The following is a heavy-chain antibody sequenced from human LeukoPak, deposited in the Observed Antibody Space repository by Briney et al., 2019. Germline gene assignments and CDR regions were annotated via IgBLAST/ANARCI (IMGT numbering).Heavy chain of an antibody. J-gene: IGHJ3*02. V-gene: IGHV3-9*01. CDR3: AKDISFYDSSGFDAFDI. CDR1: GFTFDDYA. D-gene: IGHD3-22*01. Sequence: GGSLRLSCAASGFTFDDYAMHRVRQAPGKGLEWVSGISWNSGSIGYADSVKGRFTISRDNAKNSLYLQMNSLRAEDTALYYCAKDISFYDSSGFDAFDIWGQGTMVTVSS. CDR2: ISWNSGSI.